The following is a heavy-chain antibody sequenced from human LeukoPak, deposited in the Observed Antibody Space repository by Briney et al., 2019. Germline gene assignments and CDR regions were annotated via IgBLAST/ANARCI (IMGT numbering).Heavy chain of an antibody. J-gene: IGHJ4*02. CDR1: GDSISSSIYY. V-gene: IGHV4-39*01. CDR3: ARLGELYPPDDY. CDR2: IYYSGST. D-gene: IGHD3-16*01. Sequence: SETLSLTCTVSGDSISSSIYYWGWIRQPPGKGLEWIGTIYYSGSTYYNPSLKSRVTISVDTSKNQFSLKLSSVTAADTAVYYCARLGELYPPDDYWGQGTLVTVSS.